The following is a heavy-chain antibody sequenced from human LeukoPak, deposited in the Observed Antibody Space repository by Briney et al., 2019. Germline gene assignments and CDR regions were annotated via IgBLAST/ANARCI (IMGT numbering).Heavy chain of an antibody. V-gene: IGHV3-33*01. D-gene: IGHD2-2*01. CDR2: IWYDGSNK. CDR1: GVTFSSYG. CDR3: AREGYCSSTSCSRAFDY. J-gene: IGHJ4*02. Sequence: TGGSLRLSCAEPGVTFSSYGMQWGRQAPGKGGEGGAVIWYDGSNKEYADSVKGRFTISRDNSKNTLYLQMNSLRADDTAVYYCAREGYCSSTSCSRAFDYWGQGTLVTVSS.